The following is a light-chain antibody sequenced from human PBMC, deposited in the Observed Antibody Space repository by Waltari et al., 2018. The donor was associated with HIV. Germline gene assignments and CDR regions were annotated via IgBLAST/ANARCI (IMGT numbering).Light chain of an antibody. CDR1: TSNIGGNT. CDR2: SNN. J-gene: IGLJ1*01. Sequence: QSVLAQPPSASGTPGQRVPISCSGSTSNIGGNTVRWYQQLPGTAPKLLLYSNNERPSGVPDRLSGSTSGTSASLVISGLQSEEEADYYCAAWDDSLKGGAFGTGTKVTVL. V-gene: IGLV1-44*01. CDR3: AAWDDSLKGGA.